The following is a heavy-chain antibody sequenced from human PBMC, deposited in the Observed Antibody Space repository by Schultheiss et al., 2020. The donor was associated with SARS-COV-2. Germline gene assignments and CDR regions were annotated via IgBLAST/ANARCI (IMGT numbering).Heavy chain of an antibody. CDR2: INHSGST. Sequence: SQTLSLTCAVYGGSISSYYWSWIRQPPGKGLEWIGEINHSGSTNYNPSLKSRVTISVDTSKNQFSLKLSSVTAADTAVYYCARGPSLLFDYWGQGTLVTVSS. V-gene: IGHV4-34*01. D-gene: IGHD3-10*01. CDR1: GGSISSYY. CDR3: ARGPSLLFDY. J-gene: IGHJ4*02.